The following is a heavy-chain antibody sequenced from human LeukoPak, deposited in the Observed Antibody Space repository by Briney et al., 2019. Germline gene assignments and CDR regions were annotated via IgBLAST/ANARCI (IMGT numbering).Heavy chain of an antibody. V-gene: IGHV4-61*02. J-gene: IGHJ6*03. D-gene: IGHD3-10*01. CDR3: ARVFDSGSQAYFYYMDA. CDR1: GGSISSGSYY. CDR2: IYTSGST. Sequence: PSQTLSLTCTVPGGSISSGSYYWSWIRQPAGKGLEWIGRIYTSGSTNYNPSLKSRVTISVDTSKNQFSLKLTSVTAADTAVYYCARVFDSGSQAYFYYMDAWGKGTTVTIFS.